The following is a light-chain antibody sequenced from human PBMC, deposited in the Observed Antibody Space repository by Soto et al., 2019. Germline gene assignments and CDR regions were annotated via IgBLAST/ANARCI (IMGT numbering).Light chain of an antibody. Sequence: QSALTQPPSASGSPGQSVTISCTGTSSDVGGYDYVSWYQQRPGKAPKLLIHEVTKRPSGVPDRFSGSKSGNTASLTVSGLQAEDEADYYCSSYAGRTLYVFGTGTQLTVL. CDR1: SSDVGGYDY. J-gene: IGLJ1*01. V-gene: IGLV2-8*01. CDR2: EVT. CDR3: SSYAGRTLYV.